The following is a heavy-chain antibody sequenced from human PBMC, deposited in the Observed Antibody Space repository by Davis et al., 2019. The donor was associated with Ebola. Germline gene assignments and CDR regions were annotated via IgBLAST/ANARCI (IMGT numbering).Heavy chain of an antibody. CDR1: GFTFSSYA. V-gene: IGHV3-53*01. Sequence: GESLKISCAASGFTFSSYAMSWVRQAPGKGLEWVSVTYSGGSTYYADSVKGRFTISRDNSKNTLYLQMNSLRVEDTAVYYCATMTTDWYFDLWGRGTLVTVSS. J-gene: IGHJ2*01. CDR3: ATMTTDWYFDL. D-gene: IGHD4-17*01. CDR2: TYSGGST.